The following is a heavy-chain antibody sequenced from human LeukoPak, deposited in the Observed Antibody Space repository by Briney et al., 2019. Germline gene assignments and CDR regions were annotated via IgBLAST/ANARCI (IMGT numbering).Heavy chain of an antibody. V-gene: IGHV3-7*01. J-gene: IGHJ1*01. CDR3: ARWALAPRAEYFQH. CDR1: GFTFSSYW. Sequence: GGSLRLSCAASGFTFSSYWMSWVRQAPGKGLEWVANIKQDGSEKYYVDSVKGRFTISRDNAKNSLYLQMNSLRAEDTAVYYCARWALAPRAEYFQHWGQGTLVTVSS. CDR2: IKQDGSEK.